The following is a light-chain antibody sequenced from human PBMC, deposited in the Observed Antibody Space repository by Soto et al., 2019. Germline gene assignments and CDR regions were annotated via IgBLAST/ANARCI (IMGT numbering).Light chain of an antibody. Sequence: EIVLTQSPATLSLSPGERATLSCRASQSVSSYLAWYQQKPGQAPRLLIYDASNRATGIPARFSGSGSGTDFTLTISSLAPEDFAVYYCQQRSNWPRTFGGGTKVEI. CDR1: QSVSSY. CDR2: DAS. J-gene: IGKJ4*01. CDR3: QQRSNWPRT. V-gene: IGKV3-11*01.